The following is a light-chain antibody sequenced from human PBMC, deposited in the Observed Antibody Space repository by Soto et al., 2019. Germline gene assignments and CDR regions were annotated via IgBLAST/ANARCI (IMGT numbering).Light chain of an antibody. CDR1: SCDVGSYNL. CDR3: CSYAGSSTFRVV. J-gene: IGLJ2*01. CDR2: EVS. Sequence: QSALTQPASVSGSPGQSITISCTGTSCDVGSYNLVSWYQQHPGKAPKLMIYEVSKRPSGVSNRFSGSKSGNTASLTISGLQAEDEADYYCCSYAGSSTFRVVFGGGTKLTVL. V-gene: IGLV2-23*02.